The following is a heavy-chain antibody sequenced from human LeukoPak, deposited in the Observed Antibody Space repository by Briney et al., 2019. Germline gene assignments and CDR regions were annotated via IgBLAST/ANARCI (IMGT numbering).Heavy chain of an antibody. J-gene: IGHJ4*02. D-gene: IGHD4-23*01. CDR2: LYYSGST. CDR1: GGSIRSYY. V-gene: IGHV4-59*01. Sequence: SETLSLTCTVSGGSIRSYYWSWILQPPGKGLEWIGYLYYSGSTNYNPSLKSRVTISVDTSKNQFPLKLSSVTAADTAVYYCARVGGAYDYGGNWGFPDYWGQGTLVTVSS. CDR3: ARVGGAYDYGGNWGFPDY.